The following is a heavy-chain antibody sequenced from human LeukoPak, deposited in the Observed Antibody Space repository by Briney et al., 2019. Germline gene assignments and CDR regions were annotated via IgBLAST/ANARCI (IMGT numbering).Heavy chain of an antibody. J-gene: IGHJ4*02. Sequence: PGGSLRLSCAASGFTFSSYAMHWVRQAPGKGLEWVAVISYDGSNKYYAGSVKGRFTISRDNSKNTLYLQMNSLRAEDTAVYYCARAPLGYCSSTSCLFPDYWGQGTLVTVSS. V-gene: IGHV3-30*04. CDR3: ARAPLGYCSSTSCLFPDY. D-gene: IGHD2-2*01. CDR2: ISYDGSNK. CDR1: GFTFSSYA.